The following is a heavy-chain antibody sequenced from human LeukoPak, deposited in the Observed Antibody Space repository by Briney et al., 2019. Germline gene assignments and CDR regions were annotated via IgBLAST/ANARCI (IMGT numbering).Heavy chain of an antibody. V-gene: IGHV3-7*01. CDR1: GFSFTGYW. Sequence: GGSLRLSCVASGFSFTGYWMSWVRQAPGKGLEWVANIKQDETEKYYVDSVKGRLTTSRDNTKNSVFLQMNSLRAEDTAVYYCARCMLYTGGSCTFDYWGQGTLVTVSS. CDR3: ARCMLYTGGSCTFDY. J-gene: IGHJ4*02. CDR2: IKQDETEK. D-gene: IGHD2-15*01.